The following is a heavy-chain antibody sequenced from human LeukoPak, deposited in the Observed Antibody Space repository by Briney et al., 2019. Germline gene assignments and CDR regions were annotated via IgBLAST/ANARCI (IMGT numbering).Heavy chain of an antibody. Sequence: SETLSLTCTVSGGSISSYYWSWIRQPPGKGLEWIGYIYTSGSTNYNPSLKSRVTISVDTSKNQFSLKLSSVTAADTAVYYCARGRYCSGGSCYSGWFDPWGQGTLVTVSS. CDR2: IYTSGST. CDR1: GGSISSYY. V-gene: IGHV4-4*09. J-gene: IGHJ5*02. CDR3: ARGRYCSGGSCYSGWFDP. D-gene: IGHD2-15*01.